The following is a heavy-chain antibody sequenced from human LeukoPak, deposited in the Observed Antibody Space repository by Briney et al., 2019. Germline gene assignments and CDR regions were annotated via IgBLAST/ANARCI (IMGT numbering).Heavy chain of an antibody. CDR1: GYTFTDYY. D-gene: IGHD6-6*01. CDR2: INPDSGGT. Sequence: GASVKVSCKAPGYTFTDYYMHWVRQAPGQGLEWIGRINPDSGGTNSAQKFQGRVTVTRDTSISTTYMELSSLRSDDTAVYYCARAKENSIAARYFDYWGQGTLVTVSS. CDR3: ARAKENSIAARYFDY. J-gene: IGHJ4*02. V-gene: IGHV1-2*06.